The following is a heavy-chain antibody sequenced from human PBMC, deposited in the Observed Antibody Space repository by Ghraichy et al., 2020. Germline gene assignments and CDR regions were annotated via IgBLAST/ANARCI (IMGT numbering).Heavy chain of an antibody. V-gene: IGHV4-59*01. CDR3: ARTQLGYCSSTSYYVYYYYVMDV. Sequence: SETLSLTCTVSGGSISSYYWSWIRQPPGKGLEWIGYIYYSGSTNYNPSLKSRVTISVDTSKNQFSLKLSSVTAADTAVYYCARTQLGYCSSTSYYVYYYYVMDVWGQGTTVTVSS. J-gene: IGHJ6*02. CDR2: IYYSGST. D-gene: IGHD2-2*01. CDR1: GGSISSYY.